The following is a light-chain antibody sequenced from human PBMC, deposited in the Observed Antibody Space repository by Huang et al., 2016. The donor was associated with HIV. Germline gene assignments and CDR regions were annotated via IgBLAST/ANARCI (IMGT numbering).Light chain of an antibody. CDR2: DAS. V-gene: IGKV3-11*01. CDR1: QSVASY. J-gene: IGKJ5*01. CDR3: QQRSNWIT. Sequence: EIVLTQSPATLSLSPGERATLSCRASQSVASYLAWYQQKPGHAPRLLIYDASNRSTCIPARFSGSGSVTDFSLTISSLEPEDFAVYYCQQRSNWITFGQGTRLEIK.